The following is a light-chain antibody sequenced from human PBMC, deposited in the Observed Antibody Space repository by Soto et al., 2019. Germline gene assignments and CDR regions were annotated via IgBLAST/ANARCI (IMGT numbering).Light chain of an antibody. CDR3: QQHNSYSPWT. J-gene: IGKJ1*01. CDR2: DAS. CDR1: QSISSW. V-gene: IGKV1-5*01. Sequence: DIQMTQSPSTLSASVGDRVTITCRASQSISSWLAWYQQKPGKAPKLLIYDASSLESGVPSRFSGSGSGTEFTLTSSSLQPDDFATYYCQQHNSYSPWTFGQGTKVEIK.